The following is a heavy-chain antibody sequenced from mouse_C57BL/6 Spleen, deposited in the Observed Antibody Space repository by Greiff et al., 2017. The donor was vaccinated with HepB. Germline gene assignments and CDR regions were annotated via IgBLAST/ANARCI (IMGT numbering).Heavy chain of an antibody. CDR3: ARYPVYYYGSSYNYFDY. Sequence: DVKLVESGGGLVKPGGSLKLSCAASGFTFSSYAMSWVRQTPEKRLEWVATISDGGSYTYYPDNVKGRFTISRDNAKNNLYLQMSHLKSEDTAMYYCARYPVYYYGSSYNYFDYWGQGTTLTVSS. CDR2: ISDGGSYT. J-gene: IGHJ2*01. V-gene: IGHV5-4*03. CDR1: GFTFSSYA. D-gene: IGHD1-1*01.